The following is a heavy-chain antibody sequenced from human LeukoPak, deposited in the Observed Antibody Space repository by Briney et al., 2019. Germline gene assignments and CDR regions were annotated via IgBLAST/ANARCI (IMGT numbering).Heavy chain of an antibody. CDR2: MNPNSGNT. CDR3: ARGRSTGFPYYFEY. J-gene: IGHJ4*02. V-gene: IGHV1-8*03. Sequence: ASVKVSCKASGYAFTSYDINWVRQGTGQGLEWMGWMNPNSGNTGYAQKFQGRVTITRNTSISTAYMELSGLRSEDTAVYYCARGRSTGFPYYFEYWGQGPLVTVSS. CDR1: GYAFTSYD.